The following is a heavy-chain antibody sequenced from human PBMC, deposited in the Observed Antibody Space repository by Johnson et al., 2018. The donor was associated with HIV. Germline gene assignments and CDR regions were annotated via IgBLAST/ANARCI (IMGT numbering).Heavy chain of an antibody. CDR3: ARSCGGDCNDAFDI. CDR1: GFTFSDYA. D-gene: IGHD2-21*02. J-gene: IGHJ3*02. CDR2: IGTISDT. Sequence: VQLVESGGGVVQPGRSLRLSCVAYGFTFSDYAMHWVRQAPGKGLEWVAAIGTISDTFYPDPVKGRFTISRDNSKNTLYLQMNSLRAEDTAVYYCARSCGGDCNDAFDIWGQGTMVTVSS. V-gene: IGHV3-13*01.